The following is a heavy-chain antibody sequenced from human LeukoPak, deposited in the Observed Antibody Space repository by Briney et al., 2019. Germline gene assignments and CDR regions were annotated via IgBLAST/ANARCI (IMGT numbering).Heavy chain of an antibody. CDR3: ARRGGSDGWGAFDI. J-gene: IGHJ3*02. CDR1: EFTFSNCV. D-gene: IGHD5-24*01. Sequence: QPGGSLRLSCAASEFTFSNCVMNWVRQAPGKGLEWVSSIRQSGDITYYADSVKGRFTISRDNSKNTLSLQMNSLSREDTAIYYCARRGGSDGWGAFDIWGQGTVVTVTS. V-gene: IGHV3-23*01. CDR2: IRQSGDIT.